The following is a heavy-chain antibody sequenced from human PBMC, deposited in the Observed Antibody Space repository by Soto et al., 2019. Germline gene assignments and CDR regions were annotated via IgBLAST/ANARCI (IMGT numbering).Heavy chain of an antibody. CDR3: ARSRESSNWAVGGYFDR. J-gene: IGHJ2*01. Sequence: QVQLQQWGAGLLKPSETLSLTCAVYVGSFSGYYWSWIRQPPGKGLQWIGEINHSRSTNYNPSLKSRVTISVDTSKNQFSLKLSSVTAADTAVYYCARSRESSNWAVGGYFDRWGRGTLVTVSS. CDR1: VGSFSGYY. CDR2: INHSRST. D-gene: IGHD6-13*01. V-gene: IGHV4-34*01.